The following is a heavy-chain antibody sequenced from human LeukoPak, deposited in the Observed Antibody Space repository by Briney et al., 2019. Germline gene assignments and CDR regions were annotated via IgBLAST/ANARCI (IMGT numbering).Heavy chain of an antibody. CDR3: AKDKRMDV. J-gene: IGHJ6*02. CDR1: GFTFSSYV. V-gene: IGHV3-23*01. Sequence: PGGSLRLSCAASGFTFSSYVMSWVRQAPGKGLEWVSGISGSGDSTYYADFVKGRFTISRDNSKNALYLQMSSLRAEDTAVYYCAKDKRMDVWGLGTTVTVSS. CDR2: ISGSGDST.